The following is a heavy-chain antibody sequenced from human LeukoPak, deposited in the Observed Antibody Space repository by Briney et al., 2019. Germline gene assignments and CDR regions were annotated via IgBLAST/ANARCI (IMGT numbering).Heavy chain of an antibody. Sequence: KPGGSLRLSCAASGFTFSSYAMHWVRQAPGKGLEWVTIISYDGSNRYYADSVKGRFTISRDNSKNTVYLQMNSLRAEDTAVYYCARDFRRITMIVVAKRGGYFDLWGRGTLVTVSS. V-gene: IGHV3-30*04. CDR2: ISYDGSNR. CDR3: ARDFRRITMIVVAKRGGYFDL. J-gene: IGHJ2*01. CDR1: GFTFSSYA. D-gene: IGHD3-22*01.